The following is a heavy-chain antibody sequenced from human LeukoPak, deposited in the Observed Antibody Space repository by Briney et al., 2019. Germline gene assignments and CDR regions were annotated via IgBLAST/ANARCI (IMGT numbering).Heavy chain of an antibody. CDR1: GGSISSSY. J-gene: IGHJ4*02. V-gene: IGHV4-59*01. D-gene: IGHD2-15*01. CDR2: IYYSGST. Sequence: PSETLSLTCTVSGGSISSSYWSWIRQPPGKGLEWIGFIYYSGSTNYNPSLKSRVTITVDTSKNQFSLKLSYVTAADTAVYYCSRVGYCSGGSCYEDYWGQGTLVTVSS. CDR3: SRVGYCSGGSCYEDY.